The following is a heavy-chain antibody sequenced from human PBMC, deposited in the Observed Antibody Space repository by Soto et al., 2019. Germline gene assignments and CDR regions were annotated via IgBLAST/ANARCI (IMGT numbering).Heavy chain of an antibody. J-gene: IGHJ2*01. CDR1: GFTFDDHA. CDR2: ISWSSDSI. Sequence: EVQLVDSGGGLVQPGGSLRLSCAASGFTFDDHAMHWVRQAPGKGLEWVSGISWSSDSIGYADSVKGRFTISRDNAKNALYLQMNSLRTDDTAFYYCVKDRYGGDRHTFWFVELWGRGTPVTVSS. V-gene: IGHV3-9*01. CDR3: VKDRYGGDRHTFWFVEL. D-gene: IGHD4-17*01.